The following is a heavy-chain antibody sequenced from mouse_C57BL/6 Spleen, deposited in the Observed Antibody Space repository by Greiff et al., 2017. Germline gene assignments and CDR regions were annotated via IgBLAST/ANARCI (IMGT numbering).Heavy chain of an antibody. CDR1: GFSLSTSGMG. V-gene: IGHV8-12*01. J-gene: IGHJ1*03. Sequence: QVTLKVCGPGILQSSQTLSLTCSFSGFSLSTSGMGVSWIRQPSGKGLEWLAHIYWDDDKRYNPSLKSRLTISKDTSRNQVFLKITSVDTADTATYYCARRARGYGDWYFDVWGTGTTVTVSS. CDR3: ARRARGYGDWYFDV. D-gene: IGHD2-2*01. CDR2: IYWDDDK.